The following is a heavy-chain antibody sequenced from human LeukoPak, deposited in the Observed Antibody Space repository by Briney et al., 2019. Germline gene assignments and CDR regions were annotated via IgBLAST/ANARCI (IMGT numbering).Heavy chain of an antibody. D-gene: IGHD3-22*01. J-gene: IGHJ4*02. CDR2: IYTSGST. CDR1: GGSISSYY. Sequence: SETLSLTCTVSGGSISSYYWSWIRQPAGKGLEWIGRIYTSGSTNYNPSLKSRVTMSVDTSKNQFSLKLSSVTAADTAVYYCARASATYYYDSSGYDFDYWGQGTLVTVSS. V-gene: IGHV4-4*07. CDR3: ARASATYYYDSSGYDFDY.